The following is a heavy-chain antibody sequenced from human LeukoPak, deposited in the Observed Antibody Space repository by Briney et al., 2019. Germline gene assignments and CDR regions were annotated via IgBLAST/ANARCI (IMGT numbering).Heavy chain of an antibody. CDR2: ISSSSSYI. Sequence: GGSLRLSCAASGFTVSSQYMNWVRRAPGKGLEWVSSISSSSSYIYYADSVKGRFTISRDNAKNSLYLQMNSLRAEDTAVYYCAKEDSNGWYFFDYWGQGTLVTVSS. J-gene: IGHJ4*02. CDR3: AKEDSNGWYFFDY. V-gene: IGHV3-21*01. CDR1: GFTVSSQY. D-gene: IGHD6-19*01.